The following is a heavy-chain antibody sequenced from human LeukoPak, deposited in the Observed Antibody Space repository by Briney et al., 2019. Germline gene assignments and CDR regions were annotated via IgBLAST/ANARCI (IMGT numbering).Heavy chain of an antibody. CDR3: ARVYYDSSGYYASLGYYMDV. CDR2: IYYSGST. Sequence: PSQTLSLTCTVSGGSISSGGYYWSWIRQHPGKGLEWIGYIYYSGSTYYNSSLKSRLTISVDTSKNQFSLKLSSVTAADTAVYYCARVYYDSSGYYASLGYYMDVWGKGTTVTVSS. J-gene: IGHJ6*03. D-gene: IGHD3-22*01. CDR1: GGSISSGGYY. V-gene: IGHV4-31*03.